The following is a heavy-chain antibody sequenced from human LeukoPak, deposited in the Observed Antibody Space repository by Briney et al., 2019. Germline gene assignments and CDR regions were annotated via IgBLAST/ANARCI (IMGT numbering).Heavy chain of an antibody. Sequence: SETLPLTCTVSGGSISSGSYYWSWIRQPAGKGLEWIGRIYTSGSTNYNPSLKSRVTISVDTSKNQFSLKLSSVTAADTAVYYCARAAYYYDSSGYYDYWGQGTLVTVSS. CDR2: IYTSGST. CDR1: GGSISSGSYY. D-gene: IGHD3-22*01. V-gene: IGHV4-61*02. J-gene: IGHJ4*02. CDR3: ARAAYYYDSSGYYDY.